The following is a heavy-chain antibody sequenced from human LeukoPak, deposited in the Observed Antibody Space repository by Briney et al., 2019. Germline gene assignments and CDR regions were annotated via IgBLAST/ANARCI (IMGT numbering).Heavy chain of an antibody. CDR3: ARDRGYKDYVWGSYRYRHDEFDY. CDR2: INQSGST. CDR1: GGSFSGYY. Sequence: KTSETLSLTCAVYGGSFSGYYWSWIRQPPGKGLEWIREINQSGSTNYNPSLKSQVTISVDTSKIQFSLKLSSVTAADTAVYYCARDRGYKDYVWGSYRYRHDEFDYWGQGTLVTVSS. J-gene: IGHJ4*02. V-gene: IGHV4-34*01. D-gene: IGHD3-16*02.